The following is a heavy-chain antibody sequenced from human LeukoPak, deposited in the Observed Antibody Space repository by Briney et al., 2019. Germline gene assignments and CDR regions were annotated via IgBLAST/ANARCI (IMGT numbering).Heavy chain of an antibody. D-gene: IGHD2-21*02. CDR2: IYTSGRT. V-gene: IGHV4-4*07. CDR1: GGSMSNLY. CDR3: ARGGDGVTTSSFDH. Sequence: SETLSLTCTVSGGSMSNLYWSWIRQPAGKGLEWLGRIYTSGRTKYNPSLKSRLTMLVDTLKNQFSLKLSSVTAADTAVYFCARGGDGVTTSSFDHWGQGTLVTVSS. J-gene: IGHJ4*02.